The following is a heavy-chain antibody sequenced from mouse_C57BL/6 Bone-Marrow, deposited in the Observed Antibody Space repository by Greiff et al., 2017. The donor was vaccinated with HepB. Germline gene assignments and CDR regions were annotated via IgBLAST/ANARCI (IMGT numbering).Heavy chain of an antibody. CDR1: GFTFNTYA. V-gene: IGHV10-3*01. J-gene: IGHJ2*01. D-gene: IGHD2-3*01. CDR3: VRGHDGYSTFDY. CDR2: IRSKSSNYAT. Sequence: EVQGVESGGGLVQPKGSLKLSCAASGFTFNTYAMHWVRQAPGKGLEWVARIRSKSSNYATYYADSVKDRFTISRDDSQSMHYLQMNNLRTEDTAMYYCVRGHDGYSTFDYWGQGTTLTVSS.